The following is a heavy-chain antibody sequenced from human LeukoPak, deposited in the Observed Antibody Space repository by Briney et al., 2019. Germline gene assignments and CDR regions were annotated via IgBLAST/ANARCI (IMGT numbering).Heavy chain of an antibody. V-gene: IGHV4-34*01. CDR3: ARGPPRKKLVVVAAYHDAFDI. CDR2: INHSGST. J-gene: IGHJ3*02. D-gene: IGHD2-15*01. CDR1: GGSFSGYY. Sequence: SETLSLTCAVYGGSFSGYYWNWIRQPPGKGLEWIGEINHSGSTNYNPSLKSRVTISVDTSKNQLSLKLRSVTAADTAVYYCARGPPRKKLVVVAAYHDAFDIWGQGTMVTVSS.